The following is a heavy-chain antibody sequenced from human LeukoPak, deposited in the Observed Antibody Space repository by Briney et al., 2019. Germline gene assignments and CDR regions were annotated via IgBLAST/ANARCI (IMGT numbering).Heavy chain of an antibody. Sequence: PGRSLRLSCAVTGFDFKYYGMHWVRQPPGKGLEWVSSISDNGGSTEYADSVKGRFTISRDNAKNSLYLQLNSLRPEDSALYYCAKHMVATNTSVFYGLDVWGQGTTVTVSS. CDR3: AKHMVATNTSVFYGLDV. D-gene: IGHD2-8*01. CDR1: GFDFKYYG. CDR2: ISDNGGST. V-gene: IGHV3-9*01. J-gene: IGHJ6*02.